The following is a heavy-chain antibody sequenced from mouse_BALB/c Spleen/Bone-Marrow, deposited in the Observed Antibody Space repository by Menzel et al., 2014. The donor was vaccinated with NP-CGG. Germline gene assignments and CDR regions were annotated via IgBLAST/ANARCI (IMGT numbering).Heavy chain of an antibody. Sequence: DVKLVESGGDLVKPGGSLKLSCAASGLTFSSYGMSWVCLTPDKRLVWVASISSEGFYNCYADNGKGRFTISRDNAKSTLYLQMSSLKSEDTAMYYCTRNGCYNHGSSRDITMDYWGQGTSVTVSS. V-gene: IGHV5-6*02. CDR3: TRNGCYNHGSSRDITMDY. J-gene: IGHJ4*01. D-gene: IGHD1-1*01. CDR2: ISSEGFYN. CDR1: GLTFSSYG.